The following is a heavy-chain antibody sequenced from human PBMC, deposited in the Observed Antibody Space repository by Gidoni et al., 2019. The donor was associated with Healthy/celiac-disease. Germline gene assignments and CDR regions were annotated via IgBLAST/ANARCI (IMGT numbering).Heavy chain of an antibody. V-gene: IGHV1-69*02. Sequence: QVQLVQSGAEVKKPGSSVKVSCKASGGTFSSYTISWVRQAPGQGLEWMGRIIPILGIANYAQKFQGRVTITADKSTSTAYMELSSLRSEDTAVYYCARSYLELRRWFDPWGQGTLVTVSS. CDR2: IIPILGIA. J-gene: IGHJ5*02. D-gene: IGHD1-26*01. CDR3: ARSYLELRRWFDP. CDR1: GGTFSSYT.